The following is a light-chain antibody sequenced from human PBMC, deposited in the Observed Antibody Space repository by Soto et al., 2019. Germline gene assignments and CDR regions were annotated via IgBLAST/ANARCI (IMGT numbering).Light chain of an antibody. V-gene: IGKV1-5*01. J-gene: IGKJ1*01. CDR1: QNITNN. Sequence: DIQMTQTPSSLSASIVDRFTITCQASQNITNNLSWYQQKPGKAPKFLIYDASSLESGVPSRFSGSGSGTEFTLTISNLQPDDFATYFCQQYNNYPRTFGQGTKVDIK. CDR3: QQYNNYPRT. CDR2: DAS.